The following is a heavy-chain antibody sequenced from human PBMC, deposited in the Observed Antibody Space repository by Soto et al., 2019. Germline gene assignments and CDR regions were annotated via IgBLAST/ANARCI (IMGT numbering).Heavy chain of an antibody. CDR2: IYYSGST. D-gene: IGHD2-8*02. Sequence: PSETLSLTCTVSGGSISNGGYYWSWIRQHPGKGLEWIGYIYYSGSTYYNPSLKSRVTISVDTSKNQFSLKLSSVTAADTAVYYCARGGVLELEFDYWGQGTLVTVSS. V-gene: IGHV4-31*03. J-gene: IGHJ4*02. CDR3: ARGGVLELEFDY. CDR1: GGSISNGGYY.